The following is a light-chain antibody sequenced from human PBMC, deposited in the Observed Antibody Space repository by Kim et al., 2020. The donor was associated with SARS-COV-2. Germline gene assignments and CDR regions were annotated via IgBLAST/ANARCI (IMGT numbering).Light chain of an antibody. CDR2: GKN. V-gene: IGLV3-19*01. J-gene: IGLJ2*01. Sequence: ELTQDPAVSVALGQTVRITCQGDSLRSYYATWYQQKPGQAPILVIYGKNNRPSGIPDRFSGSSSGNTASLTITGTQAGDEAVYYCNSRDSNDNVVFGGGTQLTVL. CDR3: NSRDSNDNVV. CDR1: SLRSYY.